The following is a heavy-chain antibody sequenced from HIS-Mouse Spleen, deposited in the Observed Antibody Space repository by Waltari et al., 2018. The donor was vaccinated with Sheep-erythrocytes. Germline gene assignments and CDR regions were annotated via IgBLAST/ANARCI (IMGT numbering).Heavy chain of an antibody. J-gene: IGHJ5*02. V-gene: IGHV4-39*07. CDR3: ARVPPGYYDFWSGPTGPRWFDP. CDR1: GSPLSRSRYY. D-gene: IGHD3-3*01. CDR2: IYYSGST. Sequence: QLQLQESGPGLVKPSETLSLPCTASGSPLSRSRYYWGLMLQPPGKGLEWIGSIYYSGSTYYNPSLKIRVTISVDTSKNQFSLKLSSVTAADTAVYYCARVPPGYYDFWSGPTGPRWFDPWGQGTLVTVSS.